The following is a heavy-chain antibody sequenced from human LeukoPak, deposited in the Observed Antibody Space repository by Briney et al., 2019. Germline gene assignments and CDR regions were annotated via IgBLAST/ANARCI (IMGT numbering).Heavy chain of an antibody. Sequence: PGGSLTLSCAASGFTFSNYGIHWVRQAPGKGLEWVTVIWGDGSKQYYADSVKGRFTISRDNSKNTVYLQMSSLRAEDTAVYYCARDPSRTLDYWGEGTLVTVSS. CDR2: IWGDGSKQ. D-gene: IGHD1-14*01. CDR1: GFTFSNYG. V-gene: IGHV3-33*01. J-gene: IGHJ4*02. CDR3: ARDPSRTLDY.